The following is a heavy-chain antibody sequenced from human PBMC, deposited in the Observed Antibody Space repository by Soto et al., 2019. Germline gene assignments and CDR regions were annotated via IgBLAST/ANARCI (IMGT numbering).Heavy chain of an antibody. Sequence: GSLSLCCAASGVNFVGYEMNWIRQAPGMGLEWVSYISSSGSTIYYADSVKGRFTISRDNAKNSLYLQMNSLRAEDTAVYYCARDYSNYVGFYYYYGMDGWGQGTTVTVSS. V-gene: IGHV3-48*03. CDR1: GVNFVGYE. D-gene: IGHD4-4*01. J-gene: IGHJ6*02. CDR2: ISSSGSTI. CDR3: ARDYSNYVGFYYYYGMDG.